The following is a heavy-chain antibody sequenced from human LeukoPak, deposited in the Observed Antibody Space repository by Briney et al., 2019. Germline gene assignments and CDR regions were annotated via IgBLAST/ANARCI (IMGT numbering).Heavy chain of an antibody. CDR2: IYYSGST. CDR1: GGSISSYY. J-gene: IGHJ5*02. D-gene: IGHD6-19*01. CDR3: ARHSLGVAVAMRGHNWFDP. V-gene: IGHV4-59*08. Sequence: PSETLSLTCTVPGGSISSYYWSWIRQPPGKGLEWIGYIYYSGSTNYNPSLKSRVTISVDTSKNQFSLKLSSVTAADTAVYYCARHSLGVAVAMRGHNWFDPWGQGTLVTVSS.